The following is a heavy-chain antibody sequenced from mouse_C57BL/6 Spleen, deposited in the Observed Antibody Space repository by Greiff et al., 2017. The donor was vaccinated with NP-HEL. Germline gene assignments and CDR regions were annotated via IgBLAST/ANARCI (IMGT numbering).Heavy chain of an antibody. CDR3: ARMGTGTSWFAY. J-gene: IGHJ3*01. CDR2: IYPGSGNT. Sequence: QVQLQQSGAELVRPGASVKLSCKASGYTFTDYYINWVKQRPGQGLEWIARIYPGSGNTYYNEKFKGKATLTAEKSSSTAYMQLSSLTSEDSAVYFCARMGTGTSWFAYWGQGTLVTVSA. V-gene: IGHV1-76*01. D-gene: IGHD4-1*01. CDR1: GYTFTDYY.